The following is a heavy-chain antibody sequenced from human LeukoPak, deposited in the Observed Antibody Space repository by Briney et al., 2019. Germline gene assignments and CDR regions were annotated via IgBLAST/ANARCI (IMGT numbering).Heavy chain of an antibody. Sequence: SETLSLTCAVYGGSFSGYYWSWIRQPPGKGLEWIGEINHSGSTNYNPSLKSRVTISVDTSKNQFSLKLSSVTAADTAVYYCARGRYYDSSLDYWGQGTPVTVSS. J-gene: IGHJ4*02. CDR3: ARGRYYDSSLDY. D-gene: IGHD3-22*01. V-gene: IGHV4-34*01. CDR1: GGSFSGYY. CDR2: INHSGST.